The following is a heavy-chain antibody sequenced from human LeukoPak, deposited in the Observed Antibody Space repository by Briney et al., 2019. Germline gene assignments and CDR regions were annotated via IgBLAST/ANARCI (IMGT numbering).Heavy chain of an antibody. CDR3: TKVRSGSSNWALRVFDY. CDR2: ISPGGGTT. J-gene: IGHJ4*02. D-gene: IGHD4-11*01. Sequence: PGGSLRLSCAVSGFTFSNEAMGWVRQLRGGGLEWVSTISPGGGTTYYAESKKGRFTISRDNSKSTLYLEMNSLRVEDTAVYYCTKVRSGSSNWALRVFDYWGQGALVTVSS. CDR1: GFTFSNEA. V-gene: IGHV3-23*01.